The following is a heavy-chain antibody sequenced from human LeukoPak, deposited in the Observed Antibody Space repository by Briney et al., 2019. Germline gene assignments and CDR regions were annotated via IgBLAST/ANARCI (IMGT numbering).Heavy chain of an antibody. CDR3: ARGSSSLMAYIFDY. V-gene: IGHV4-59*01. CDR1: GGSISSYY. Sequence: SETLSLTCTVSGGSISSYYWSWIRQPPGKGLEWIGYIYYSGSTNYNPSLKSRVTISVDTSKNQFSLKLSSVTAADTAVYYCARGSSSLMAYIFDYWGQGTLVTASS. J-gene: IGHJ4*02. CDR2: IYYSGST. D-gene: IGHD6-6*01.